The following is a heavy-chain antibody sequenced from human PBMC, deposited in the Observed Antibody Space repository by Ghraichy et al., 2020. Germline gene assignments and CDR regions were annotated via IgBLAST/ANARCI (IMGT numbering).Heavy chain of an antibody. D-gene: IGHD1-26*01. V-gene: IGHV6-1*01. CDR3: ARTAGIGVDY. CDR2: TYYISKWYY. Sequence: TLSLTCAISGDSVSSSSSAWNWIRQSPSRGLEWLGRTYYISKWYYHYAVSVKSRVTINPDTSKNQFSLQLNSVTPEDTAMYYCARTAGIGVDYWGQGTLVTVSS. J-gene: IGHJ4*02. CDR1: GDSVSSSSSA.